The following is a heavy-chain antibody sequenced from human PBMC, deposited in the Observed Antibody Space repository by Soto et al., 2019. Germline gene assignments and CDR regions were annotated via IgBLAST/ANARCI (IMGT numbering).Heavy chain of an antibody. CDR1: GFTFSDYY. D-gene: IGHD6-13*01. Sequence: QVQLVESGGGLVKPGGSLRLSCAASGFTFSDYYMSWIHQAPGKGLEWVSYISSSGSTIYYADSVKGRFTISRDNAKNSLYLQMNSLRAEDTAVCYCARDSPVAAAAVRDYYYGMDVWGQGTTVTVSS. CDR3: ARDSPVAAAAVRDYYYGMDV. CDR2: ISSSGSTI. J-gene: IGHJ6*02. V-gene: IGHV3-11*01.